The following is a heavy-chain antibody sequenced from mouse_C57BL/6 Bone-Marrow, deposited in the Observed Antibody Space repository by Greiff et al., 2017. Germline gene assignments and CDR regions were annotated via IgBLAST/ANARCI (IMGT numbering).Heavy chain of an antibody. Sequence: EVQLQQSGPELVKPGASVKIPCKASGYTFTDYNMDWVKQSHGKSLEWIGDINPNNGGTIYNQKFKGKATLTVDKSSSTAYMELRSLTSEDTAVYYCARIGIRFYYYAMDYWGQGTSVTVSS. CDR2: INPNNGGT. CDR3: ARIGIRFYYYAMDY. J-gene: IGHJ4*01. CDR1: GYTFTDYN. V-gene: IGHV1-18*01.